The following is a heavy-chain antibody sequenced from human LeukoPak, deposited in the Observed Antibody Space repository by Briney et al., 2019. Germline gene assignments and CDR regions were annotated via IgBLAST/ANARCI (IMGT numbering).Heavy chain of an antibody. Sequence: GESLKISCKVSGYSFPSYWITWVRQVPGKGLEWMGRIDPSDSYTNYSPSFQGHVTISADKSISTAYMQWSSLKASDTAMYYCAVITLYNWFDPWGQGTLVTVSS. V-gene: IGHV5-10-1*01. CDR2: IDPSDSYT. J-gene: IGHJ5*02. CDR3: AVITLYNWFDP. D-gene: IGHD3-22*01. CDR1: GYSFPSYW.